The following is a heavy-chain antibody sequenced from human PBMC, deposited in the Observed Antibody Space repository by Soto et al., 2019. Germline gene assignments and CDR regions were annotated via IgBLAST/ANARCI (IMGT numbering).Heavy chain of an antibody. D-gene: IGHD5-18*01. V-gene: IGHV4-59*11. Sequence: PSETLSLTCTVSGGSMRSSHYWTWIRQPPGKGLEWIGYIYYTGGANYNPSLQSRVTISVDTSKSQFSLKLSSVTAADTAVYYCARGRIQLWYPFDYWGQGTLVTVSS. CDR3: ARGRIQLWYPFDY. J-gene: IGHJ4*02. CDR1: GGSMRSSHY. CDR2: IYYTGGA.